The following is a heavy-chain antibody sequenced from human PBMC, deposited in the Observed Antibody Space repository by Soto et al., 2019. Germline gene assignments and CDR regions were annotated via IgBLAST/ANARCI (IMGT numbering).Heavy chain of an antibody. D-gene: IGHD6-6*01. CDR3: ARTLIAAYYYYGMDV. J-gene: IGHJ6*02. CDR1: GHSFTSYW. V-gene: IGHV5-51*01. CDR2: IYPGDSDT. Sequence: GESLKISCKGSGHSFTSYWIGWVRQMPGKGLEWMGIIYPGDSDTRYSPSFQGQVTISADKSISTAYLQWSSLKASDTAMYYCARTLIAAYYYYGMDVWGQGTTVTVSS.